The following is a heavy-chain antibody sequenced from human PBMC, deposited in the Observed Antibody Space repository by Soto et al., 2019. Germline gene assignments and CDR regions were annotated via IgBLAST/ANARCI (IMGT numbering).Heavy chain of an antibody. CDR2: ISGSATNT. CDR1: GFTFSSYT. D-gene: IGHD5-18*01. J-gene: IGHJ4*02. CDR3: XKRGAYRPDS. Sequence: ELQLLESGGTLVQPGGSLRLSCAGSGFTFSSYTMNWVRQAPGKGLECVSSISGSATNTYYADSVKGRFTVSRDNAKXXVXXXXXXXXXXXXXXXXXXKRGAYRPDSWGQGTRVTVSS. V-gene: IGHV3-23*01.